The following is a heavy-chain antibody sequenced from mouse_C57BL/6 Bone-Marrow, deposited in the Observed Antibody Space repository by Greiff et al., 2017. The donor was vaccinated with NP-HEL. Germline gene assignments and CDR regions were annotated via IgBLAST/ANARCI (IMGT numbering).Heavy chain of an antibody. CDR1: GFNIKDYY. J-gene: IGHJ4*01. Sequence: EVKLVESGAELVRPGASVKLSCTASGFNIKDYYMHWVKQRPEQGLEWIGRIDPEDGDTEYAPKFQGKATMTADTSSNTAYLQLSSLTSEDTAVYYCTTDYYGSPYAMDYWGQGTSVTVSS. D-gene: IGHD1-1*01. CDR3: TTDYYGSPYAMDY. CDR2: IDPEDGDT. V-gene: IGHV14-1*01.